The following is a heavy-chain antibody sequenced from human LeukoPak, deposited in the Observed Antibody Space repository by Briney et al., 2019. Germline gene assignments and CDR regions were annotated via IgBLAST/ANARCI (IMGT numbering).Heavy chain of an antibody. D-gene: IGHD3-22*01. Sequence: GGSLRLSCAASGFSFSSYSMNWVRQAPGKGLEWLSSISSSSIYIYYADSVKGRFTISRDNAKNSLYLQMNSLRAEDTAVYYCARVEHYYDSGGYYHWGQGTLVTVSS. V-gene: IGHV3-21*01. CDR2: ISSSSIYI. CDR1: GFSFSSYS. CDR3: ARVEHYYDSGGYYH. J-gene: IGHJ1*01.